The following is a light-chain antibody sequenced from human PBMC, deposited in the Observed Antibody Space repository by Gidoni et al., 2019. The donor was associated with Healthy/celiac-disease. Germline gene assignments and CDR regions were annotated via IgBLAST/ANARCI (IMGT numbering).Light chain of an antibody. V-gene: IGKV1-6*01. J-gene: IGKJ2*02. CDR2: AAS. CDR1: HGFRND. CDR3: RQDYNYPRT. Sequence: IKLTQSPSSLSASVGDRVTITCRESHGFRNDLGWYQQKPGKALKRLIYAASSLQSGVPSRCSGSGSGTDFTLTISSLQPEDFATYYCRQDYNYPRTFGQGTKLEIK.